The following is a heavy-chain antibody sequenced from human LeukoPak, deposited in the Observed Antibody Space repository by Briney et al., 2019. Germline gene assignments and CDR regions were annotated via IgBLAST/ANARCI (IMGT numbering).Heavy chain of an antibody. CDR2: IYPGDSDT. Sequence: VESLKISCKGSGYSFTSYWIGWVRQMPGKGLERMGIIYPGDSDTRYSPSFQGQVTISADKSISTAYLQWSSLKASDTAMYYCARTTMVRGVIDGMDVWGKGTTVTVSS. D-gene: IGHD3-10*01. CDR1: GYSFTSYW. V-gene: IGHV5-51*01. J-gene: IGHJ6*04. CDR3: ARTTMVRGVIDGMDV.